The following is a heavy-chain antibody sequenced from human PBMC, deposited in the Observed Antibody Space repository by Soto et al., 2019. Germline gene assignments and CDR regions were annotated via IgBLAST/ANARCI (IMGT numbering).Heavy chain of an antibody. CDR3: ARDRGYCSP. CDR1: GFTFSSYW. D-gene: IGHD2-2*03. CDR2: IKPDGSEK. J-gene: IGHJ4*02. V-gene: IGHV3-7*01. Sequence: ESLKISCVASGFTFSSYWMSWVRQAPGKGLEWVANIKPDGSEKYYVDSVKGRFTISRDNAKNSLYLQMNSLRAEDTAVYYCARDRGYCSPWGQGSLVTVSS.